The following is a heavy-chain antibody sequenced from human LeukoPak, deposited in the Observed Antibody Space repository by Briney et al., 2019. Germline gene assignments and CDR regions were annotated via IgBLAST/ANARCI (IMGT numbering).Heavy chain of an antibody. J-gene: IGHJ5*02. CDR3: ARHQFYHASTGKYYLNWLDH. V-gene: IGHV4-39*01. D-gene: IGHD3-22*01. CDR2: VYYSGLT. CDR1: GGSIGSSSYY. Sequence: SETLSLTCTVSGGSIGSSSYYWGWIRQPPGRGLEWIGSVYYSGLTSYNPSLKSRVTISVDTSKNQFSLRLNSVIAADTAVYYCARHQFYHASTGKYYLNWLDHWGQGTLVTVSS.